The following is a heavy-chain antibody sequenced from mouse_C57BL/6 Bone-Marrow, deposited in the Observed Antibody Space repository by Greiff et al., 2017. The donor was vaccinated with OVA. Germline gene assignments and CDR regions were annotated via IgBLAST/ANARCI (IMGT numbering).Heavy chain of an antibody. J-gene: IGHJ3*01. CDR3: ARSGYDGRPPEFAY. Sequence: QVQLQQSGAELARPGASVKMSCKASGYTFTSYTMHWVKQRPGQGLEWIGYINPSSGYTKYNQKFKDKATLTADKSSSTAYMQLRILTSEDSAVYYCARSGYDGRPPEFAYWGQGTLVTVSA. V-gene: IGHV1-4*01. CDR2: INPSSGYT. CDR1: GYTFTSYT. D-gene: IGHD2-14*01.